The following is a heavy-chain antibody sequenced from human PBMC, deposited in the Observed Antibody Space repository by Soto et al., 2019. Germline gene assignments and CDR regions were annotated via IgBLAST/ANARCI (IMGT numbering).Heavy chain of an antibody. CDR1: GGSISSGGYY. CDR3: AREDPLHYYGMDV. J-gene: IGHJ6*02. CDR2: IYYSGST. Sequence: QVQLQESGPGLVKPSQTLSLTCTVSGGSISSGGYYWSWIRQHPGKGPEWIGYIYYSGSTYYNPSLKSRVTISVDTSKNQFSLKLSSVTAADTAVYYCAREDPLHYYGMDVWGQGTTVTVSS. V-gene: IGHV4-31*03.